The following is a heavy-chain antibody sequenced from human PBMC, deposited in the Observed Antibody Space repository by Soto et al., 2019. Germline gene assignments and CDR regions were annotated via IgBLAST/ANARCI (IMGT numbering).Heavy chain of an antibody. Sequence: ASVKVSCKASGYILTTFDINWVRQATGQGLEWVGWMNPNSGYTGYAQKFQGRVTMTRSTPISTAYMELSSLRSEDTAVYYCARDHCTTTNCYTSIYYYGMDVWGQGTTVTVSS. J-gene: IGHJ6*02. CDR2: MNPNSGYT. V-gene: IGHV1-8*01. D-gene: IGHD2-2*02. CDR1: GYILTTFD. CDR3: ARDHCTTTNCYTSIYYYGMDV.